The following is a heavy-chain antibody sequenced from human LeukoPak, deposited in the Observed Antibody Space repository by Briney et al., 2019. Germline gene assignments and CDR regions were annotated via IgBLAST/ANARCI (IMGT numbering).Heavy chain of an antibody. CDR2: INRDGSER. J-gene: IGHJ4*02. CDR3: AKNVIAVAGAGSRFDY. Sequence: GGSLRLSCAASGFTFSNYWMTWVRQAPGKGLEWVANINRDGSERYYVDSVKGRFTISRDDAKSSLYLQMNSLRAEDTALYYCAKNVIAVAGAGSRFDYWGQGTLVTVSS. V-gene: IGHV3-7*03. D-gene: IGHD6-19*01. CDR1: GFTFSNYW.